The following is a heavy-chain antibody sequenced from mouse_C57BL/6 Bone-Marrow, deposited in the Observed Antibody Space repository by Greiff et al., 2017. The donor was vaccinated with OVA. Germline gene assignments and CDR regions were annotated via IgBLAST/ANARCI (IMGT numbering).Heavy chain of an antibody. D-gene: IGHD2-1*01. Sequence: EVKVEESGAELVRPGASVKLSCTASGFNIKDDCMHWVKQRPEQGLEWIGWIDPENGDTEYASKFQGKAPITADTSSNTAYLQLSSLTSEDTAVYYCTSYGNFDYWGQGTTLTVSS. CDR1: GFNIKDDC. CDR2: IDPENGDT. J-gene: IGHJ2*01. CDR3: TSYGNFDY. V-gene: IGHV14-4*01.